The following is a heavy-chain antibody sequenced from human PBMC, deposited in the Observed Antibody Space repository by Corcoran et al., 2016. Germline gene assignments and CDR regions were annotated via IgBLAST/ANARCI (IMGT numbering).Heavy chain of an antibody. CDR2: IYYSGST. Sequence: QLQLQESGPGLVKPSETLSLTCTVSGGSISSSSYYWGWIRQPPGKGLEWIGSIYYSGSTYYNPSLKSRVTISVDTSKNQFSLKLSSVTAADTAVYYCARDGMAAMAYYFDYGGQGTLVTVSS. V-gene: IGHV4-39*07. CDR3: ARDGMAAMAYYFDY. D-gene: IGHD5-18*01. CDR1: GGSISSSSYY. J-gene: IGHJ4*02.